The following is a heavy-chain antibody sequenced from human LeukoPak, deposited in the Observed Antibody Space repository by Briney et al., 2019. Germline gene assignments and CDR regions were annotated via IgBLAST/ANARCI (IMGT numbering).Heavy chain of an antibody. V-gene: IGHV1-24*01. CDR1: GYTLTELS. Sequence: GASVKVSCKVSGYTLTELSMHWVRQAPGKGLEWMGGFDPEDGETIYAQKFQGRVTITTDESTSTAYMELSSLRSEDTAVYYCARAPLGYCTNGVCYTGFDYWGQGTLVTVSS. J-gene: IGHJ4*02. CDR3: ARAPLGYCTNGVCYTGFDY. CDR2: FDPEDGET. D-gene: IGHD2-8*01.